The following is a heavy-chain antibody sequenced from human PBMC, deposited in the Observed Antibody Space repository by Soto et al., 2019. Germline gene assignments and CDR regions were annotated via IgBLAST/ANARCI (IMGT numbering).Heavy chain of an antibody. CDR2: ISYDESNK. D-gene: IGHD3-10*01. Sequence: QVQLVESGGGVVQPGRSIRLSCAASGFPFSTFGMACVRQAPGKGLGWVAVISYDESNKYYAEPVKGRVTISRDNSKNTLYLQMNSLNTEDTAMYYCAKDRGGSGSFEFWGQGTLVTVSS. V-gene: IGHV3-30*18. CDR3: AKDRGGSGSFEF. CDR1: GFPFSTFG. J-gene: IGHJ4*02.